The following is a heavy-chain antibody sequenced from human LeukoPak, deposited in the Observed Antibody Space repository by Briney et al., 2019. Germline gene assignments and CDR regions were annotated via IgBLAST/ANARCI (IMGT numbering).Heavy chain of an antibody. CDR1: GFTFSSYG. CDR3: AREGGLYDFWSGYPLEH. D-gene: IGHD3-3*01. V-gene: IGHV3-30*03. J-gene: IGHJ4*02. Sequence: GRSLRLSCAASGFTFSSYGMHWVRQAPGKGLEWVAVISYDGSNKYYADSVKGRFTISRDNSKNTLYLQMNSLRAEDTAVYYCAREGGLYDFWSGYPLEHWGQGTLVTVSS. CDR2: ISYDGSNK.